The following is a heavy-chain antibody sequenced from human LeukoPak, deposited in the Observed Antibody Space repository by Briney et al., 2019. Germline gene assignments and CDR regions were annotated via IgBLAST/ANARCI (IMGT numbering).Heavy chain of an antibody. D-gene: IGHD1-26*01. V-gene: IGHV3-48*01. Sequence: GGSLGLSCAASGFTFSSYSMNWVRQAPGKGLEWVSYISSSSSTIYYADSVKGRFTISRDNAKNSLYLQMNSLRAEDTAVYYCASGGRGRGSYLYDYWGQGTLVTVSS. J-gene: IGHJ4*02. CDR1: GFTFSSYS. CDR3: ASGGRGRGSYLYDY. CDR2: ISSSSSTI.